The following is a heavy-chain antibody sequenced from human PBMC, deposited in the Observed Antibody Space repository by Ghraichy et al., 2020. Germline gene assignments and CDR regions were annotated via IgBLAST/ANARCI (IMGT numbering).Heavy chain of an antibody. CDR3: VKDPFNLWFGELGVGDDTFDI. D-gene: IGHD3-10*01. CDR1: GFTFSSYA. J-gene: IGHJ3*02. V-gene: IGHV3-64D*06. Sequence: GESLNISCSASGFTFSSYAMHWVRQAPGKGLEYVSAISSNGGSTYYADSVKGRFTISRDNSKNTLYLRMSSLRAEDTAVYYCVKDPFNLWFGELGVGDDTFDIWGQGTMVTVSS. CDR2: ISSNGGST.